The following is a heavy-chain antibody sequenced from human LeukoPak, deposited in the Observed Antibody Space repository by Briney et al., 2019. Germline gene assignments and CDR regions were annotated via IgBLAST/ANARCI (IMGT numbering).Heavy chain of an antibody. V-gene: IGHV1-2*02. J-gene: IGHJ4*02. D-gene: IGHD6-19*01. Sequence: ASVKVSCKASGYTFTGYYMHWVRQAPGQGLEWMGWINPNSGGTNYAQKFQGRVTMTRDTSISTAYMELSRLRSDDTAVYYCARDVGSGWYRSGLVYWGQGTLVTVSS. CDR3: ARDVGSGWYRSGLVY. CDR2: INPNSGGT. CDR1: GYTFTGYY.